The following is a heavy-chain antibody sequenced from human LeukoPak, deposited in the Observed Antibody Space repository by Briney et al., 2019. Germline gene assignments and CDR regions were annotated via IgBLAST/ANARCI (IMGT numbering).Heavy chain of an antibody. CDR1: GGSLSSYY. V-gene: IGHV4-4*09. CDR2: IYTSGST. D-gene: IGHD1-7*01. J-gene: IGHJ4*02. CDR3: ARVLLRNWNYEDY. Sequence: SETLSLTCTVSGGSLSSYYWSWIRQPPGKGLEWIGYIYTSGSTNYNPSLKSRVTISVDTSKNQFSLKLSSVTAADTAVYYCARVLLRNWNYEDYWGQGTLVTVSS.